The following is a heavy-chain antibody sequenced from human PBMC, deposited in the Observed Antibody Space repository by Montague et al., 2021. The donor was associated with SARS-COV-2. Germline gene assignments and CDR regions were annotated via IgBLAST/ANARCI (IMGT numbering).Heavy chain of an antibody. Sequence: SLSLSCATSGFTFSRNSMNWVRQAPGKGLEWVSPIGSDTLHTFYAESVKGRFTISRDNAKNELYLQMNSLRAEDMAVYYCARGGEIDVWAPFGHWGQGTLVTVSS. CDR3: ARGGEIDVWAPFGH. J-gene: IGHJ4*02. D-gene: IGHD3-16*01. V-gene: IGHV3-21*01. CDR2: IGSDTLHT. CDR1: GFTFSRNS.